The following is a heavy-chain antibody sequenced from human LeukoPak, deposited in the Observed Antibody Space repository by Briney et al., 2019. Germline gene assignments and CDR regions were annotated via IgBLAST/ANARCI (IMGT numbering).Heavy chain of an antibody. Sequence: WVXQAXGKGLEWVAFIRYDGSNKYYADSVKGRFTISRDNSKNTLYLQMNSLRAEDTAVYYCAIFTGYWGQGTLVTVSS. J-gene: IGHJ4*02. D-gene: IGHD2-21*01. V-gene: IGHV3-30*02. CDR3: AIFTGY. CDR2: IRYDGSNK.